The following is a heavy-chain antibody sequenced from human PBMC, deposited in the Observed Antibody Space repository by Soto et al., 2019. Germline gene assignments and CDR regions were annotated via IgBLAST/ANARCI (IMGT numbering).Heavy chain of an antibody. CDR3: VSWVSAHFDY. V-gene: IGHV3-23*05. CDR1: GLTFNRHA. CDR2: IDPSGAST. J-gene: IGHJ4*02. D-gene: IGHD3-16*01. Sequence: GSLRLSCEASGLTFNRHAMSWVRQAPGTGLEWVSTIDPSGASTHYADSVKGRFIIFRGNSRNTLDLQMNSLRAADTALYYCVSWVSAHFDYWGQGTPVTVSS.